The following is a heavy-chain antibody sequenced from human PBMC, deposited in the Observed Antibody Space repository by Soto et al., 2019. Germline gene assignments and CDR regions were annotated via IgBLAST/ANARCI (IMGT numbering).Heavy chain of an antibody. CDR3: ARETTVTDRDYYYGMDV. CDR1: GYTFTSYG. J-gene: IGHJ6*02. CDR2: ISAYNGNT. Sequence: ASVKVSCKASGYTFTSYGIIWVRQAPGQGLEWMGWISAYNGNTNYAQKLQGRVTMTTDTSTSTAYMELRSLRSDDTAVYYCARETTVTDRDYYYGMDVWGQGTTVTVSS. V-gene: IGHV1-18*01. D-gene: IGHD4-17*01.